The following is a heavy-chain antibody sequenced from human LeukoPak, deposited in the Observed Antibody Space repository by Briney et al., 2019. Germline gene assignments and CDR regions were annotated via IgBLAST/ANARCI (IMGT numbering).Heavy chain of an antibody. J-gene: IGHJ4*02. CDR2: STHSGST. Sequence: PSETLSLTCAVYGGSFSGHYWTYVRQPPGKGLEWIGESTHSGSTNYNPSPKSRVTISVDTSKNQFSLKLTSVTAADTAVYYCARGRTGAAALDFWGPGTLVTVSS. CDR3: ARGRTGAAALDF. D-gene: IGHD2-2*01. V-gene: IGHV4-34*01. CDR1: GGSFSGHY.